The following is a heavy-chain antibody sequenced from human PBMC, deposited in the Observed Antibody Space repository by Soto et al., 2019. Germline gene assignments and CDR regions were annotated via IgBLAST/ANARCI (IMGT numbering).Heavy chain of an antibody. Sequence: PSETLSLTCTVPGGSISSGDYYWSWIRQHPGKGLEWIGHIYNSGSTYYNPSLKSRVTISVDTSKNQFSLKLNSVTAADTAVYYCATFYDSSGYYYVGAFDIWGQGTMVTVSS. CDR2: IYNSGST. CDR1: GGSISSGDYY. V-gene: IGHV4-31*03. CDR3: ATFYDSSGYYYVGAFDI. J-gene: IGHJ3*02. D-gene: IGHD3-22*01.